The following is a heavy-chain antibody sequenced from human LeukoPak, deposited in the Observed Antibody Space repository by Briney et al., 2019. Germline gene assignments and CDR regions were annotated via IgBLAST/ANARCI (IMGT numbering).Heavy chain of an antibody. J-gene: IGHJ6*02. CDR2: INPDGSAK. CDR1: GLTFSNFW. V-gene: IGHV3-7*01. D-gene: IGHD3-3*02. CDR3: ARHFSTYSYGLDV. Sequence: GGSLRLSCAASGLTFSNFWMSWVRQAPGKGLERVANINPDGSAKYYVDSVKGRFTISRDNAENSLYLQMNSLRPEDTAVYYCARHFSTYSYGLDVWGQGTTVTVSS.